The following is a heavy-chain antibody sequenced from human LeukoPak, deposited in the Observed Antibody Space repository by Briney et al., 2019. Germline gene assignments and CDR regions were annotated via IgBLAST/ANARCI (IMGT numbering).Heavy chain of an antibody. J-gene: IGHJ5*02. D-gene: IGHD4-11*01. CDR2: IYYSGST. CDR1: GGSISSSSYY. CDR3: ARVRYSNYLGPWST. Sequence: SETLSLTCTVSGGSISSSSYYWGWIRQPPGKGLEWIGIIYYSGSTYYNPSLKSRVTISVDTSKNQFSLKLSSVTAADTAVYYCARVRYSNYLGPWSTWGQGTLVTVSS. V-gene: IGHV4-39*07.